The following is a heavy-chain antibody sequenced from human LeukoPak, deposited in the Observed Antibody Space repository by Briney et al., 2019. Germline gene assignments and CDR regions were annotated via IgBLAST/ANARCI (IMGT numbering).Heavy chain of an antibody. Sequence: GRSLRLSCAASGFTFSSYGMHWVRQAPGKGLEWVAVISYDGSNKYYADSVKDRFTISRDNSKNTLYPQMNSLRAEDTAVYYCAKEGLYDILTGPPDYWGQGTLVTVSS. CDR2: ISYDGSNK. V-gene: IGHV3-30*18. J-gene: IGHJ4*02. CDR3: AKEGLYDILTGPPDY. CDR1: GFTFSSYG. D-gene: IGHD3-9*01.